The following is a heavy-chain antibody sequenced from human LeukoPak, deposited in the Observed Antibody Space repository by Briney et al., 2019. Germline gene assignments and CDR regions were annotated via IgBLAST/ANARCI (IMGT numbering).Heavy chain of an antibody. Sequence: GGSLRLSCAASGFAFSDYSMDWVRQAPGKGLEWISAITSDSNLIYYADSMRGRITISRDNAENSVYLQMNGLRAEDTAIYYCASGGATVWGYWGQGALVIVSS. CDR2: ITSDSNLI. D-gene: IGHD3-16*01. CDR1: GFAFSDYS. CDR3: ASGGATVWGY. V-gene: IGHV3-21*06. J-gene: IGHJ4*02.